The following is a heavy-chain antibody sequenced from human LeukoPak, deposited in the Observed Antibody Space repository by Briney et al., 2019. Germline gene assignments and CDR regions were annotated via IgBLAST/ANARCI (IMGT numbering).Heavy chain of an antibody. CDR2: IKSDGST. Sequence: PGGSLRLSCAASGFTFSSYWMHWVRQAPGKGLVWVSRIKSDGSTNYADSVKGRFTISRDNSKNTLYLQMNSLRAEDTAVYYCAKDTTPPKAGFDPWGQGTLVTVSS. V-gene: IGHV3-74*01. CDR1: GFTFSSYW. J-gene: IGHJ5*02. D-gene: IGHD1-14*01. CDR3: AKDTTPPKAGFDP.